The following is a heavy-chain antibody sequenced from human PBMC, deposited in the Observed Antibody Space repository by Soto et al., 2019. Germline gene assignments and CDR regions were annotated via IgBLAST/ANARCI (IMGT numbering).Heavy chain of an antibody. D-gene: IGHD2-2*01. CDR2: ISGSGGST. Sequence: PGGSLRLSCAASGFTFSSYAMSWVRQAPGKGLEWASAISGSGGSTYYADSVKGRFTISRDNSKNTLYLQMNSLRAEDTAVYYCAKGGLDIPAAINWFHPWGQGTLVTVSS. J-gene: IGHJ5*02. CDR1: GFTFSSYA. CDR3: AKGGLDIPAAINWFHP. V-gene: IGHV3-23*01.